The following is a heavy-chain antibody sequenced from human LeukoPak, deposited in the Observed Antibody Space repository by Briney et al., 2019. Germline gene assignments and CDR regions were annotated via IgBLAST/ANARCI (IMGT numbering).Heavy chain of an antibody. CDR1: GFTFSSYS. CDR3: AGGDRYYYDSSGYSVDY. D-gene: IGHD3-22*01. V-gene: IGHV3-21*01. J-gene: IGHJ4*02. Sequence: GGSLRLSCAASGFTFSSYSMNWVRQAPGKGLEWVSSISSSSSYIYYADSVKGRFTISRDNAKNSLYLQMNSLRAEDTAVYYCAGGDRYYYDSSGYSVDYWGQGTLVTVSS. CDR2: ISSSSSYI.